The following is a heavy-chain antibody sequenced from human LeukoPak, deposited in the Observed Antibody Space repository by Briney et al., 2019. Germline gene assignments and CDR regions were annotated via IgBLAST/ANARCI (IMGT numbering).Heavy chain of an antibody. Sequence: SETLSLTCGVHGGSFSGYYWSWIRQPPGKGLEWIGEINHSGSTNYNPSLTSRVTISEDTSKNQFSLKLSSVTAADTAVYYCARLLTGTYYYNGMDVWGQGTTVTVSS. V-gene: IGHV4-34*01. D-gene: IGHD1-20*01. CDR2: INHSGST. CDR1: GGSFSGYY. CDR3: ARLLTGTYYYNGMDV. J-gene: IGHJ6*02.